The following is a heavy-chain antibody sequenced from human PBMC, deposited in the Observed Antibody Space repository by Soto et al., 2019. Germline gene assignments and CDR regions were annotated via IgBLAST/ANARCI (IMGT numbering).Heavy chain of an antibody. V-gene: IGHV4-34*01. D-gene: IGHD2-15*01. J-gene: IGHJ4*02. CDR2: INYSGST. CDR1: GGSFSVYS. Sequence: LETLSLTCVCYGGSFSVYSWSWTRHPPGKGLEWIGYINYSGSTNYNPSLKSRVTKSVDTSKNQFSLKLSSVTAADTAVYYGAGGGSGGSSGDYWGQGTMVTVSS. CDR3: AGGGSGGSSGDY.